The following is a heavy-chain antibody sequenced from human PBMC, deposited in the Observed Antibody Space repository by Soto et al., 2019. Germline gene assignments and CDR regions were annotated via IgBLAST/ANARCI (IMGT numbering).Heavy chain of an antibody. V-gene: IGHV3-7*01. D-gene: IGHD2-15*01. J-gene: IGHJ4*02. CDR1: GFNFSSYW. CDR3: ARYCSGGSCRKDY. CDR2: IKQDGSEK. Sequence: GSLRLSCAASGFNFSSYWMSWVRQAPGKGLEWVANIKQDGSEKYYVDSVKGRFTISRDNAKNSLYLQMNSLRAEDTAVYYCARYCSGGSCRKDYWGQGTLVTVSS.